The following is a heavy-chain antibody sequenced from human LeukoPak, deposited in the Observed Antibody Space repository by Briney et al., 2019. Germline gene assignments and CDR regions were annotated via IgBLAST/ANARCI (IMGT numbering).Heavy chain of an antibody. CDR2: IYYSGST. D-gene: IGHD4-23*01. Sequence: SETLSLTCTVSGGSTSGYYYNWIRQPPGKGLEWIGYIYYSGSTNYNPSLMSRVTISLDTSKNQFSLKLSSVTTADTAVYYCARSVVTLYWYFDLWGRGTLVTVSS. CDR3: ARSVVTLYWYFDL. J-gene: IGHJ2*01. V-gene: IGHV4-59*01. CDR1: GGSTSGYY.